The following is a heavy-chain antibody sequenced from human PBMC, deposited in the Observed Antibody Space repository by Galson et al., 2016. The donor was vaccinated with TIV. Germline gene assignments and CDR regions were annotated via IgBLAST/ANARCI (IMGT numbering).Heavy chain of an antibody. J-gene: IGHJ4*01. V-gene: IGHV1-2*06. CDR1: GYTFSHYY. CDR2: INPNGGDT. CDR3: ARDLMTSVTTPFDF. D-gene: IGHD4-17*01. Sequence: SVKVSCKASGYTFSHYYLHWVRQAPGQGLEWMGRINPNGGDTNYAQKFQNRVTMTRDTSISTAYMELSSLRSDDTAVYYCARDLMTSVTTPFDFWGQGTLVTVSS.